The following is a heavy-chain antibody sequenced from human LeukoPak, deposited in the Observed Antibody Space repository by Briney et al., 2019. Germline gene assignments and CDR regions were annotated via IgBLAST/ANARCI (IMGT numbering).Heavy chain of an antibody. D-gene: IGHD4-23*01. V-gene: IGHV5-51*01. CDR3: ARRGAADRWNYFNF. Sequence: GESLKISCKVSGYRLTSYWIGWVRQMPGKGLEWMGIIYPGDSDTRYSPSFQGQVTISADKSIGTAYLQWSSLKASDTAMYYCARRGAADRWNYFNFWGQATLVTVSS. CDR1: GYRLTSYW. J-gene: IGHJ4*01. CDR2: IYPGDSDT.